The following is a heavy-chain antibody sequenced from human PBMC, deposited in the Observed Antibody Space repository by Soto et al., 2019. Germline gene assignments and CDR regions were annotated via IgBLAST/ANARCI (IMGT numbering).Heavy chain of an antibody. CDR2: ISYYSGSI. V-gene: IGHV3-9*01. D-gene: IGHD2-15*01. J-gene: IGHJ6*02. CDR3: AKSMGGTANGMDV. Sequence: VQLVESGGGVVQTGRSLRLSCADSGFTFTDYGMHWVRQAPGKGLEWVSGISYYSGSIGYADSVKGRFTISRDNAKNSLYLQMNSLRAEYTALYYCAKSMGGTANGMDVWGQGTTGTVSS. CDR1: GFTFTDYG.